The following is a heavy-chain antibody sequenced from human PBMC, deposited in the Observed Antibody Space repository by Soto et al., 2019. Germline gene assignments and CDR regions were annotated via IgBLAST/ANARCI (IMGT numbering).Heavy chain of an antibody. CDR1: GFTFSNYA. D-gene: IGHD6-19*01. CDR2: SIGGGGDT. Sequence: EMQLLESGGGLVQPGESLRLSCTASGFTFSNYAMSWVRQAPGKGPEWVSSIGGGGDTYYTDAVKGRFTVSRDDPKSTLYLQMNSLRAEDTARYYCARDAVPRNGEWDWVDPWGQGTLVSVSS. V-gene: IGHV3-23*01. CDR3: ARDAVPRNGEWDWVDP. J-gene: IGHJ5*02.